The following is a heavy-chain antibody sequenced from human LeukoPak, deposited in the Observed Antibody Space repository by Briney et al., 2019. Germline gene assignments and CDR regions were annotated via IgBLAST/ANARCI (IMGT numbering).Heavy chain of an antibody. CDR2: IYTSGST. CDR3: ARGWGSAWYYFDY. Sequence: GRIYTSGSTNYTPSLKSRVTMSVDTSKNQFSLNLSSVTAADTAVYYCARGWGSAWYYFDYWGQGTLVTVSS. V-gene: IGHV4-4*07. J-gene: IGHJ4*02. D-gene: IGHD6-19*01.